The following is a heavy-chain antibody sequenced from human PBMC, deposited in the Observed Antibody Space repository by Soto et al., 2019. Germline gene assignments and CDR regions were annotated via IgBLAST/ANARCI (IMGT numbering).Heavy chain of an antibody. D-gene: IGHD3-9*01. CDR1: GFTFSSYA. V-gene: IGHV3-23*01. J-gene: IGHJ4*02. CDR3: AKRGGGAILTGYYFDY. CDR2: ISGSGGST. Sequence: GGSLRLSCAASGFTFSSYAMSWVRQAPGKGLEWVSAISGSGGSTYYADSVKGRFTISRDNSKNTLYLQMNSLRAEDRAVYYCAKRGGGAILTGYYFDYWGQGTLVTVSS.